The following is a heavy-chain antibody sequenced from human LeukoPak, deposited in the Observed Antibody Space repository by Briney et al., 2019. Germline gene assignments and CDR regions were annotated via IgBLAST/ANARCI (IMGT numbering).Heavy chain of an antibody. CDR1: GFSFSSYT. CDR3: AKDLGYCSSFSCPFDY. D-gene: IGHD2-2*01. CDR2: ISGSGGST. J-gene: IGHJ4*02. V-gene: IGHV3-23*01. Sequence: GGSLRLSCAVSGFSFSSYTMSWIRQAPGKGLEWVSAISGSGGSTYYADCVKGRFTISRDNYKNTLFLQMNSLRAEDTAVYYCAKDLGYCSSFSCPFDYWGQGTLVTVSS.